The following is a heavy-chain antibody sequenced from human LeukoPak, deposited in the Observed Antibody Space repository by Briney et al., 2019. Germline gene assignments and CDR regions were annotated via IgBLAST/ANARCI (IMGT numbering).Heavy chain of an antibody. Sequence: ASVKVSCKASGYTFTGYYMHWVRQAPGQGLEWMGWINPNSGGTNYAQKFQGRVTMTRDTSISTAYMELSRLRSDDTAVYYCARDIPIVVVVAATYYDGMDVWGQGTTVTVSS. CDR2: INPNSGGT. V-gene: IGHV1-2*02. CDR1: GYTFTGYY. CDR3: ARDIPIVVVVAATYYDGMDV. J-gene: IGHJ6*02. D-gene: IGHD2-15*01.